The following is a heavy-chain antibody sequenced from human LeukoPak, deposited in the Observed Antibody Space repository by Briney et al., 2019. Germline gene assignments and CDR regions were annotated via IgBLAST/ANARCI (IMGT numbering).Heavy chain of an antibody. CDR2: IYTSGGT. V-gene: IGHV4-4*07. J-gene: IGHJ4*02. CDR3: ARGIRVTASLLSVGFYFDD. CDR1: GGSISSGY. Sequence: SSETLSLTCTVSGGSISSGYWMWLRQPAGKGLEWIGRIYTSGGTRYNPSLRGRVTMSAVTSKNRFSLKLSSVTAADTAVYYCARGIRVTASLLSVGFYFDDWGQGTLVTVSS. D-gene: IGHD2-21*02.